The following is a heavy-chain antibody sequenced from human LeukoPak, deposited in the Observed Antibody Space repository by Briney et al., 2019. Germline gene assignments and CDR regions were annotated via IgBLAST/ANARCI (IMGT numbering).Heavy chain of an antibody. D-gene: IGHD3-22*01. CDR3: ARAASFIDSSGYSDFDP. V-gene: IGHV1-8*01. Sequence: ASVEVSSKASGYTFTSYDINWVRQATGQGLEWMGWMNPNSGNTGYAQKFQGRVTITRNTSISTAYMELSSLRSEDTAVYYCARAASFIDSSGYSDFDPWGQGTLVTVSS. CDR2: MNPNSGNT. J-gene: IGHJ5*02. CDR1: GYTFTSYD.